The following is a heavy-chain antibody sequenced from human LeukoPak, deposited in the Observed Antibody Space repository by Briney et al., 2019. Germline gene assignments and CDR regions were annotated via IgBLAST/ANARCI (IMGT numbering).Heavy chain of an antibody. V-gene: IGHV3-48*04. CDR1: GFTFSSYG. CDR3: AELGITMIGGV. CDR2: ISSSGSTI. D-gene: IGHD3-10*02. Sequence: GGSLRLSCVASGFTFSSYGMNWVRQAPGKGLEWVSYISSSGSTIYYADSVKGRFTISRDNAKNSLYLQMNSLRAEDTAVYYCAELGITMIGGVWGKGTTVTISS. J-gene: IGHJ6*04.